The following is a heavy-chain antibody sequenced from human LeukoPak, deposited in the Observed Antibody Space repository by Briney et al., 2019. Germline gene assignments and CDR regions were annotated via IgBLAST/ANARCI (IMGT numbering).Heavy chain of an antibody. CDR2: IYTSGST. CDR3: ARERYYYDSSGYPKALFDY. J-gene: IGHJ4*02. Sequence: SETLSLTCTVSGGSISSYYWSWIRQPAGGGLEWIGRIYTSGSTNYNPSLKSRVTMSVDTSKNQFSLKLSSVTAADTAVYYCARERYYYDSSGYPKALFDYWGQGTLVTVSS. CDR1: GGSISSYY. V-gene: IGHV4-4*07. D-gene: IGHD3-22*01.